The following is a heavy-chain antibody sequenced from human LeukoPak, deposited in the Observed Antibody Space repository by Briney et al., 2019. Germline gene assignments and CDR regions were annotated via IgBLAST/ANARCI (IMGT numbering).Heavy chain of an antibody. D-gene: IGHD7-27*01. J-gene: IGHJ4*02. V-gene: IGHV1-2*02. Sequence: ASVKVSCKASGSTFTGYYMHWVRQAPGQGLEWMGWINVNSGDTNYAQKFQGRVTVTRDTSISTAHMELSSLRSDDTAVYYCARTTGDLADYFDYWGQGTLVTVSS. CDR2: INVNSGDT. CDR1: GSTFTGYY. CDR3: ARTTGDLADYFDY.